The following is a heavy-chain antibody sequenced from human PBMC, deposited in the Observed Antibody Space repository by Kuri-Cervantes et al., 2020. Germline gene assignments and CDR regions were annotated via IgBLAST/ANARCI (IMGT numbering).Heavy chain of an antibody. V-gene: IGHV4-31*01. J-gene: IGHJ4*02. D-gene: IGHD2-2*01. CDR1: GGFISSGGYY. Sequence: SETLSLTCTVSGGFISSGGYYWSWIRQHPGKGLEWIGYIYYSGSTYYNPSLKSLVTISVDTSKNQFSLKLSSLRSEDTAVYYCARSFRVVPAAMWGAPKQQLVDEDRGPMGYWGQGTLVTVSS. CDR3: ARSFRVVPAAMWGAPKQQLVDEDRGPMGY. CDR2: IYYSGST.